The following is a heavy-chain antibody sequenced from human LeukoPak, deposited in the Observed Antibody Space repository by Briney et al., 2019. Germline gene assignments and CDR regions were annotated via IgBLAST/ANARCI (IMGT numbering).Heavy chain of an antibody. D-gene: IGHD1/OR15-1a*01. CDR1: GGSITSGGYF. CDR2: IYYIGSP. Sequence: SETLSLTCTVSGGSITSGGYFWGWIRQPPGKGLEWIGSIYYIGSPYYNPSLRSRVTISVDTSKNQFSLNLSSMTAADTAVYYCARRTGTAGGNHFDYWGQGTLVTASS. J-gene: IGHJ4*02. V-gene: IGHV4-39*01. CDR3: ARRTGTAGGNHFDY.